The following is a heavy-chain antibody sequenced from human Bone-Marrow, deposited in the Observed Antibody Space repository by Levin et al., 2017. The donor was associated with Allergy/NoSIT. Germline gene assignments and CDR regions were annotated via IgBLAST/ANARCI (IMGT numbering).Heavy chain of an antibody. CDR2: TAHDENYI. Sequence: GESLKISCAASGFPFSSYPMHWVRQAPGKGPEWVATTAHDENYIYYADSVKGRFTISRDNSKNTLYLQMNSLRAEDTALYFCTREGDDAYYYFWGQGTLVTVSS. D-gene: IGHD3-10*01. J-gene: IGHJ4*02. CDR1: GFPFSSYP. V-gene: IGHV3-30*04. CDR3: TREGDDAYYYF.